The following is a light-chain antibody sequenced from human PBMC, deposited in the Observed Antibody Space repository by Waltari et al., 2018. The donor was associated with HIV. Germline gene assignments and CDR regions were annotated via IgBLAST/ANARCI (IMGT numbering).Light chain of an antibody. CDR1: SSNL. CDR3: CSYVGVVNSYVL. J-gene: IGLJ2*01. V-gene: IGLV2-23*02. CDR2: EVS. Sequence: QSALTQPASVSGSPGQSITISCTGTSSNLVSWYQQHPGNAAKLIIYEVSKRPSGVSDRFSASKSGNKASLTISGLQAEDEADYHCCSYVGVVNSYVLFGGGTKLTVL.